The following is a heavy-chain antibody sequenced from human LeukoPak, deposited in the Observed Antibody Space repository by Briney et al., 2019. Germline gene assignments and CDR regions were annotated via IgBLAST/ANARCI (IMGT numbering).Heavy chain of an antibody. CDR1: GFTFSTYN. Sequence: GGSLRLSCAASGFTFSTYNMNWVRQAPGKGLEWVSCISGTSSHIHYADSVKGRFTISRDNVKSVLYLQMNSLRAEDTAAYYCARWASNSHDSWGQGTLVTVSS. CDR2: ISGTSSHI. V-gene: IGHV3-21*01. CDR3: ARWASNSHDS. J-gene: IGHJ4*02. D-gene: IGHD4-11*01.